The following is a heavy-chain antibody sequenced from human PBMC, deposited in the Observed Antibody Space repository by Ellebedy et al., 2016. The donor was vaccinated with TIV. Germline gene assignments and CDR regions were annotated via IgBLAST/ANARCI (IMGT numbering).Heavy chain of an antibody. J-gene: IGHJ4*02. V-gene: IGHV3-48*04. CDR2: ISSSSSTI. CDR3: AKDSGVVVVVAATSDYFDY. D-gene: IGHD2-15*01. Sequence: GESLKISXAASGFTFSSYSMNWVRQAPGKGLEWVSYISSSSSTIYYADSVKGRFTISRDNAKNSLYLQMNSLRAEDTAVYYCAKDSGVVVVVAATSDYFDYWGQGTLVTVSS. CDR1: GFTFSSYS.